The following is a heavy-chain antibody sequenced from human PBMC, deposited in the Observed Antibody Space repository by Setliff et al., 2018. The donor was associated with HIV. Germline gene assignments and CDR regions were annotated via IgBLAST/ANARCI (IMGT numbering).Heavy chain of an antibody. J-gene: IGHJ4*02. CDR3: ARGSPEAYQDSGWYN. Sequence: PSETLSLTCTVYGGSISGSNYVWGWIRQTPRKGLEWIGTIHYSGSTYHNPSLESRLTISVDTSKNQFSLKLSSVTAADTAVYYCARGSPEAYQDSGWYNWGQGTLVTVSS. CDR1: GGSISGSNYV. D-gene: IGHD6-19*01. V-gene: IGHV4-39*07. CDR2: IHYSGST.